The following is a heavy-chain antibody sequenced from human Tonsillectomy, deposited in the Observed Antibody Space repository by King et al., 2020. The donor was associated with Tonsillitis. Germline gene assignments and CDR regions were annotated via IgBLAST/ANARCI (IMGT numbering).Heavy chain of an antibody. J-gene: IGHJ4*01. Sequence: VQLVESGGGVVQPGRSLRLSCAASGFTFSSYAMHWVRQAPGKGLEWVAVISYDGSNKYYADSVKGRFTISRDNSKNTLYLQMNSLRAEDTAVYYCAREELRYFDSSRYFDYWGHGTLVTVSS. D-gene: IGHD3-9*01. CDR2: ISYDGSNK. CDR1: GFTFSSYA. V-gene: IGHV3-30-3*01. CDR3: AREELRYFDSSRYFDY.